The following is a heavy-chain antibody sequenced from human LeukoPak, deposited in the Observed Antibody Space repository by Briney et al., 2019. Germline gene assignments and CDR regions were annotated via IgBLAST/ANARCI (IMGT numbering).Heavy chain of an antibody. CDR1: GGSISSSSYY. CDR2: IYYSGST. D-gene: IGHD6-13*01. J-gene: IGHJ4*02. V-gene: IGHV4-39*07. CDR3: ASIAAAATPGY. Sequence: SETLSLTCTVSGGSISSSSYYWGWIRQPPGKGLEWIGSIYYSGSTYYNPSLKSRVTISVDTSKNQFSLKLSSVTAADTAVYYCASIAAAATPGYWGQGTLVTVSS.